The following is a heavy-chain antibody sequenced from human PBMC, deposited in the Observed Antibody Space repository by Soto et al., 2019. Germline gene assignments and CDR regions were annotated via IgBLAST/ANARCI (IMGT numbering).Heavy chain of an antibody. CDR3: ARDNFGDYAV. D-gene: IGHD4-17*01. CDR1: GYTFTSYG. J-gene: IGHJ4*02. Sequence: ASVKVSCKASGYTFTSYGISCVRQAPGQGLEWMGWINTYNGNTNYTQKLQGRVTMTTDTSTSTAYMELRSLRSDDTAVYYCARDNFGDYAVWGQGTLVTVSS. CDR2: INTYNGNT. V-gene: IGHV1-18*01.